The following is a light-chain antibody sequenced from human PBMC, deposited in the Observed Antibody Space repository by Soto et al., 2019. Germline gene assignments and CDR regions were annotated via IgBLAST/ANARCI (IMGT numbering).Light chain of an antibody. V-gene: IGKV1-5*01. Sequence: DIQMTQSPSTLSASVGDRVSITCRASQSVDRYLAWYQQKPGKAPHLLIYDASSLESGVPSRFSGSGSGTEFTLTISSLQPDDFTTFYCQQYKDYTWTFGQGTEVEV. CDR1: QSVDRY. J-gene: IGKJ1*01. CDR3: QQYKDYTWT. CDR2: DAS.